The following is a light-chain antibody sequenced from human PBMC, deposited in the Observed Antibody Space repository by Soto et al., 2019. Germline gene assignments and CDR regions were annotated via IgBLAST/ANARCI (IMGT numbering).Light chain of an antibody. CDR3: AWWDDSLTGTV. V-gene: IGLV1-44*01. CDR1: RSDIGSNF. CDR2: NSN. Sequence: QSVLSQPPSATGTPGQTVIISCSGSRSDIGSNFVNWYQHLPGTAPKLLIYNSNQRPSGVPDRFSGSKSGTSASLAISGLQSEDEADYYCAWWDDSLTGTVFGTGTKFTV. J-gene: IGLJ1*01.